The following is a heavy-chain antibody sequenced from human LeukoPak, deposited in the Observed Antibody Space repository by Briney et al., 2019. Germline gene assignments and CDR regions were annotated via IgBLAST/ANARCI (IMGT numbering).Heavy chain of an antibody. Sequence: GGSLRLSCAASGFTFSSYAMSWVRQAPGKGLEWVSAISGSGGSTYYADSVKGRFTISRDNFKNTLYLQMNSLRAEDTAVYYCAKDQRYSYGQSPPRFDYWGQGTLVTVSS. CDR3: AKDQRYSYGQSPPRFDY. CDR1: GFTFSSYA. J-gene: IGHJ4*02. D-gene: IGHD5-18*01. V-gene: IGHV3-23*01. CDR2: ISGSGGST.